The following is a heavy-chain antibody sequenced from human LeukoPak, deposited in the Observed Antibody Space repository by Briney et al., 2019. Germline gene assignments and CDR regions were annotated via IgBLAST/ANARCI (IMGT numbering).Heavy chain of an antibody. CDR1: GFTFSSYG. CDR3: AKDGSNILGYCSGGSCLHFDY. CDR2: IRYDGSNK. D-gene: IGHD2-15*01. J-gene: IGHJ4*02. V-gene: IGHV3-30*02. Sequence: GGSLRLSCAASGFTFSSYGMHWVRQAPGKGLEWVAFIRYDGSNKYYADSVKGRFTISRDNSKNTLYLQMNSLRAEDTAVYYCAKDGSNILGYCSGGSCLHFDYWGQGTLVTVSS.